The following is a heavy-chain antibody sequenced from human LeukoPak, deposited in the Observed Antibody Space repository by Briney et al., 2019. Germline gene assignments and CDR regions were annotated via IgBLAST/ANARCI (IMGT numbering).Heavy chain of an antibody. Sequence: GESLKISCKGSGYTFTNYWIGWVRQMPGKGLEWMGRIDPSDSYTNYSPSFQGHVTISADKSISTAYLQWSSLKASDTAMYYCARTLVRGVIYYGMDVWGQGTTVTVSS. CDR3: ARTLVRGVIYYGMDV. CDR1: GYTFTNYW. D-gene: IGHD3-10*01. J-gene: IGHJ6*02. V-gene: IGHV5-10-1*01. CDR2: IDPSDSYT.